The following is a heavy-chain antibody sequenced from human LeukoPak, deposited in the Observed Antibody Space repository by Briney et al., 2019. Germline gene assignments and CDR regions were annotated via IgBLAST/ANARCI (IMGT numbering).Heavy chain of an antibody. V-gene: IGHV4-4*07. Sequence: SETLSLTCTVSGGSITSYYWSWIRQPAGKGLEWIGRIYTTGSTYYNHFLKSRVTMAVDTSKNQFSLRLSSVTAADTAVYYCARDGFYDSSGYYYNWVFDYWGQGTLVTVSS. J-gene: IGHJ4*02. CDR1: GGSITSYY. CDR3: ARDGFYDSSGYYYNWVFDY. D-gene: IGHD3-22*01. CDR2: IYTTGST.